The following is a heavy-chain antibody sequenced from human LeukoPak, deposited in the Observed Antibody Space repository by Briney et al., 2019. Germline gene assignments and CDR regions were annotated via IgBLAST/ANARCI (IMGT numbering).Heavy chain of an antibody. Sequence: SLSLSCAASGFTFDDYVMHWVRQAPGRGLEWVSGISRDSANIGYAASVKGRFTISRDNAKNALYLQMNSLTTEDTALYYCARDFCTGCNYYFYGMDVWGRGTTVTVSS. D-gene: IGHD2-2*01. CDR1: GFTFDDYV. J-gene: IGHJ6*02. V-gene: IGHV3-9*01. CDR3: ARDFCTGCNYYFYGMDV. CDR2: ISRDSANI.